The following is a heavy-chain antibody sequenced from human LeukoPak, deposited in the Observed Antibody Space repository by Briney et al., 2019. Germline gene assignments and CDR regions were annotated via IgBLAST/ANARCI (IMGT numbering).Heavy chain of an antibody. J-gene: IGHJ4*02. CDR1: GGSIGSFF. CDR2: IHYSGST. Sequence: SETLSLTCTVSGGSIGSFFWSWIRQPPGKALEWIGYIHYSGSTKYNPSLKSRVTISVDTSKNQFSLKLSSVTAADTAVYYCAKGYCRGNSCYDDRGAFDYWGQGTLVTVSS. V-gene: IGHV4-59*08. CDR3: AKGYCRGNSCYDDRGAFDY. D-gene: IGHD2-2*01.